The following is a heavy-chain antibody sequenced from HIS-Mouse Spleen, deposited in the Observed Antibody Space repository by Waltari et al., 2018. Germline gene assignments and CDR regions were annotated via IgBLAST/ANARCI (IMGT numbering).Heavy chain of an antibody. CDR1: GGPISSSSLY. CDR3: AREIPYSSSWYDWYFDL. V-gene: IGHV4-39*07. J-gene: IGHJ2*01. CDR2: IYYSGST. Sequence: QLQLQESGPGLVKPSETLSLTRTVPGGPISSSSLYWGWIRQPPGKGLGWIGSIYYSGSTYYNPSLKSRVTISVDTSKNQFSLKLSSVTAADTAVYYCAREIPYSSSWYDWYFDLWGRGTLVTVSS. D-gene: IGHD6-13*01.